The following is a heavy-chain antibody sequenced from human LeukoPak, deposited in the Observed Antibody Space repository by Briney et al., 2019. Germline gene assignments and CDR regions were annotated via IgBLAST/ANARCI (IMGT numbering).Heavy chain of an antibody. CDR2: IYYSGST. CDR1: GGSISSYY. D-gene: IGHD3-10*01. Sequence: SETLSLTCTVSGGSISSYYWSWIRQPPGKGLEWIGYIYYSGSTNYNPSLKSRVTISVDTSKNQFSLKLSTMTAADTAVYYCAGGSFKGALWFGELGYMDVWGEGTTVTISS. J-gene: IGHJ6*03. CDR3: AGGSFKGALWFGELGYMDV. V-gene: IGHV4-59*01.